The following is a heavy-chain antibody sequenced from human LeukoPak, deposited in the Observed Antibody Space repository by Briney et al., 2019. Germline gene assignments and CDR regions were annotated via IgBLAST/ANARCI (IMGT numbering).Heavy chain of an antibody. D-gene: IGHD5-18*01. CDR1: GLTFSSSW. CDR3: ARDLAYSRLDY. CDR2: INPEGSEK. J-gene: IGHJ4*02. V-gene: IGHV3-7*01. Sequence: PGGSLRLSCAVSGLTFSSSWMDWVRQAPGKGLEWVASINPEGSEKYSADSVKGRFTISRDNAKNSLYLQMDSLRVEDTAFYYCARDLAYSRLDYWGQGTLVTVSS.